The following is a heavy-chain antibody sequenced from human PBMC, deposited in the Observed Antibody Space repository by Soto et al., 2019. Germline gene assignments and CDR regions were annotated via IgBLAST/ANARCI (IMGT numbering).Heavy chain of an antibody. CDR3: AKDAPGSGWLSDY. CDR2: ISGNGGT. CDR1: GFTFRIYA. J-gene: IGHJ4*02. Sequence: SLRLSCAASGFTFRIYAMSWVRQAPGKGLEWVSTISGNGGTSYADFVRGRFTISRDNSKNTLYLQMNSLSAEDTAVYYCAKDAPGSGWLSDYWGQGTLVTVSS. V-gene: IGHV3-23*01. D-gene: IGHD3-22*01.